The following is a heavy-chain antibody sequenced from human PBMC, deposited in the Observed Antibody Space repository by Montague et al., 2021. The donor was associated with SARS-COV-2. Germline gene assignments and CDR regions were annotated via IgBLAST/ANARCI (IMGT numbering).Heavy chain of an antibody. V-gene: IGHV3-11*05. CDR2: ISSSITYT. J-gene: IGHJ6*03. CDR1: GFTFSDYY. Sequence: SQRLSCAASGFTFSDYYMSWIRQAPGKGLEWVAYISSSITYTRYADSVKGRFTISRDNAKNSLYLQMNSLRAEDTAVYYCARDWSRNLDVWGKGTTVTVSS. CDR3: ARDWSRNLDV. D-gene: IGHD1-14*01.